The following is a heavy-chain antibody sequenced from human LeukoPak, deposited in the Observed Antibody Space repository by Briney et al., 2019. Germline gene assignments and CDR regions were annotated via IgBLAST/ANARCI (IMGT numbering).Heavy chain of an antibody. V-gene: IGHV1-69*05. CDR1: GGTFSSYA. Sequence: ASVKVSCKASGGTFSSYAISWVRQAPGQGLEWMGGIIPIFGTANYAQKFQGRVTMTTDTSTSTAYMELRSLRSDDTAVYYCARAWVLYYDSSGYSDYWGQGTLVTVSS. D-gene: IGHD3-22*01. J-gene: IGHJ4*02. CDR2: IIPIFGTA. CDR3: ARAWVLYYDSSGYSDY.